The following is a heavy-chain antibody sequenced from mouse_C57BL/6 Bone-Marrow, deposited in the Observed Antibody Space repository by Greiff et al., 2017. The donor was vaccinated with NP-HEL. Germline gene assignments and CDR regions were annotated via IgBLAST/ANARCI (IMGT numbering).Heavy chain of an antibody. Sequence: QVQLQQSGPGLVQPSQSLSITCTVSGFSLTSYGVHWVRQSPGKGLEWLGVIWRGGSTDYNAAFMSRLSITKDNSKSQVFFKMNSLQADDTAIYYCAKNSYDYVGYYYAMDYWGQGTSVTVSS. D-gene: IGHD2-4*01. CDR1: GFSLTSYG. V-gene: IGHV2-5*01. CDR2: IWRGGST. CDR3: AKNSYDYVGYYYAMDY. J-gene: IGHJ4*01.